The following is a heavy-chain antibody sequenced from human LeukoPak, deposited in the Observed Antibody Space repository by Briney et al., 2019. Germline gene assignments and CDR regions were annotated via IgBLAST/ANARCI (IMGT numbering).Heavy chain of an antibody. CDR1: GGTFSSYA. Sequence: SVKASCKASGGTFSSYAISWVRQAPGQGLEWMGGIIPIFGTANYAQKFQGRVTITTDESTSTAYMELSSLRSEDTAVYYCARTLGGYDYYFDYWGQGTLVTVSS. D-gene: IGHD5-12*01. CDR2: IIPIFGTA. CDR3: ARTLGGYDYYFDY. V-gene: IGHV1-69*05. J-gene: IGHJ4*02.